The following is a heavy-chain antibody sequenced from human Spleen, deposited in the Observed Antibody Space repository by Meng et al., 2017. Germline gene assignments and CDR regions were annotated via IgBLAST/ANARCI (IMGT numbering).Heavy chain of an antibody. V-gene: IGHV3-43*01. Sequence: GESLKISCAASGFTVSSYWMHWVRQAPGKGLEWVSLISWDGGSTYYADSVKGRFTISRDNSKNSLYLQMNSLRSEDTALYHCAKQRQGYCSGGSCYPLDYWGQGTLVTVSS. CDR2: ISWDGGST. CDR3: AKQRQGYCSGGSCYPLDY. J-gene: IGHJ4*02. D-gene: IGHD2-15*01. CDR1: GFTVSSYW.